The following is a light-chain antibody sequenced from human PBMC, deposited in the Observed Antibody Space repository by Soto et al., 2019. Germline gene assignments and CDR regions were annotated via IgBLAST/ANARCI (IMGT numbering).Light chain of an antibody. Sequence: EIVMTQSPATLSVSPGERATLSCRASQSIGNNLAWYQQKLGQAPRLLIYDSSTRATGIPGRFSGSGSGTEFTLTISSLQSEDFAVYFCQHFNNWPPSVTFGPGTKVDI. J-gene: IGKJ3*01. CDR3: QHFNNWPPSVT. CDR2: DSS. V-gene: IGKV3D-15*01. CDR1: QSIGNN.